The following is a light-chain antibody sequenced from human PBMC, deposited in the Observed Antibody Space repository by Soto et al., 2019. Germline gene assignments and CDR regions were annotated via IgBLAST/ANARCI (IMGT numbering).Light chain of an antibody. J-gene: IGKJ5*01. CDR2: DAS. CDR1: QSVNSNY. Sequence: EIVLTQSPGTLSLSPGERATLSCRASQSVNSNYLAWYQQKSGQAPRLLIYDASIRATGIPARFSGSGSGTDFTLTISSLEPEDFAVYYCQQRSNWPITFGQGTRLEIK. V-gene: IGKV3D-20*02. CDR3: QQRSNWPIT.